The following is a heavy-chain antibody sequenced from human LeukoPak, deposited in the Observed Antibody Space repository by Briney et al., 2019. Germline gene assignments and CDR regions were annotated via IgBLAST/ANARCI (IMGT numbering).Heavy chain of an antibody. V-gene: IGHV3-33*01. CDR2: IWYDGSNK. Sequence: GGSLRLSRAASGFTFSSYGMHWVRQAPGKGLEWVGVIWYDGSNKYYADSVKGRFTISRDNSKNTLYLQMNSLRAEDTAVYYCARDYCGGDCYSADYWGQGTLVTVSS. CDR3: ARDYCGGDCYSADY. D-gene: IGHD2-21*02. J-gene: IGHJ4*02. CDR1: GFTFSSYG.